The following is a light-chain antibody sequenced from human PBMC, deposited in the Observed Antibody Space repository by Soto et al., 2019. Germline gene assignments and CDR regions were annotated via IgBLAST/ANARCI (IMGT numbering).Light chain of an antibody. V-gene: IGKV3-11*01. Sequence: EIVLTQSPATLSLSPGERATLSCRASQSVSTYLAWYQQKPGQAPRLLIYDASKRATGIPARFSGSGSGSDFTLTISSLEPEDFAVYYCQHYGSSSYTFGQGTKLEIK. CDR2: DAS. CDR1: QSVSTY. J-gene: IGKJ2*01. CDR3: QHYGSSSYT.